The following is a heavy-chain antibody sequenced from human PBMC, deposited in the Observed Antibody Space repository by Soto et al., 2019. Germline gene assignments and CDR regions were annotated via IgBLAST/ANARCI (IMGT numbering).Heavy chain of an antibody. CDR1: GGTFSSYA. CDR3: ARDAFREEQWLSPKSYYGMDV. Sequence: QVQLVQSGAEVKKPGSSVKVSCKASGGTFSSYAISWVRQAPGQGLEWMGGIIPIFGTANYAQKFQGRVTITADESTSTAYMELSSLRSEDTAVYYCARDAFREEQWLSPKSYYGMDVWGQGTTVTVSS. J-gene: IGHJ6*02. V-gene: IGHV1-69*01. D-gene: IGHD6-19*01. CDR2: IIPIFGTA.